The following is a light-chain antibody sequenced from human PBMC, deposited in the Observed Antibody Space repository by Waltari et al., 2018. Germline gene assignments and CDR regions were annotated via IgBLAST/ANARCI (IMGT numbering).Light chain of an antibody. CDR3: GTWDSSLGGGV. CDR2: PNS. V-gene: IGLV1-51*01. Sequence: QSVLTQPPSVSADPGPTVTLPCSGSASNIGTGSFPWYHQLPATAPNLIIYPNSKRPSGIPARFPGSKSGTTATLDITGLQTGDEADYYCGTWDSSLGGGVFGGGTKVTVL. CDR1: ASNIGTGS. J-gene: IGLJ3*02.